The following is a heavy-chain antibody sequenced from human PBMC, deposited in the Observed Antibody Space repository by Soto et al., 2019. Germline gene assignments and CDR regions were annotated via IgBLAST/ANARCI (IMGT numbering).Heavy chain of an antibody. V-gene: IGHV3-11*06. Sequence: GSLRLSCAASVFTFSDYYMSWIRQAPGKGLEWVSYISSSSSYTNYADSVKGRFTISRDNAKNSLYLQMNSLRAEDTAVYYCARIGIAVEAFDIWGQGTMVTVSS. CDR1: VFTFSDYY. CDR2: ISSSSSYT. J-gene: IGHJ3*02. D-gene: IGHD6-19*01. CDR3: ARIGIAVEAFDI.